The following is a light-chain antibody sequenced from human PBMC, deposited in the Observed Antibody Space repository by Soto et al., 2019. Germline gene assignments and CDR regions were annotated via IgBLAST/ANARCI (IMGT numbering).Light chain of an antibody. CDR3: QQYNSYWT. J-gene: IGKJ1*01. CDR2: AAS. CDR1: QSISSY. Sequence: DIPMTQSPSSLSASVGDRVTITCRASQSISSYLNWYQQKPGKAPKRLIYAASSLQSGVPSRFSGSGSGTEFTLTISSLQPDDFATYYCQQYNSYWTFGQGTKVDIK. V-gene: IGKV1-17*01.